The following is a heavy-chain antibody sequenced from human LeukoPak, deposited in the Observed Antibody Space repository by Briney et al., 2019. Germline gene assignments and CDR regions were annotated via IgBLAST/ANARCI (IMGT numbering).Heavy chain of an antibody. CDR2: IKQDGSEK. D-gene: IGHD1-20*01. V-gene: IGHV3-7*01. Sequence: PGGSLRLSCAASGFTFTTYWMGWVREAPGKGLEWVANIKQDGSEKYYVDSVKGRFTISRENPQNSLHLQMNSLRAEDTAVYYCARDGDNWNPPYDYWGQGTLVTVSS. CDR1: GFTFTTYW. J-gene: IGHJ4*02. CDR3: ARDGDNWNPPYDY.